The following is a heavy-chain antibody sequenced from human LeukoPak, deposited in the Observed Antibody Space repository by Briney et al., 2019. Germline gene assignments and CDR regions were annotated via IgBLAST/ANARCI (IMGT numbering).Heavy chain of an antibody. CDR3: AREGYSGGNDAFDI. D-gene: IGHD6-19*01. CDR2: IYTSGST. J-gene: IGHJ3*02. Sequence: SETLSLTCTVSGGSISSYYWSWIRQPAGKGLEWIGRIYTSGSTNYNPSLKSRVTMSVDTSKNQFSLKLSSVTAADTAVYYCAREGYSGGNDAFDIWGQGTMVTVSS. V-gene: IGHV4-4*07. CDR1: GGSISSYY.